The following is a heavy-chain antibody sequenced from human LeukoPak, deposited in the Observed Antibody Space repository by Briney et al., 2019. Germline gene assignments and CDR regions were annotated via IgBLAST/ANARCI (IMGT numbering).Heavy chain of an antibody. CDR2: NYTSGST. D-gene: IGHD3-22*01. CDR1: GDSLSSGDYY. V-gene: IGHV4-61*02. J-gene: IGHJ3*02. Sequence: SETLSLTCTVSGDSLSSGDYYWSWIRQPAGRGLEWIGRNYTSGSTNYNPSLKSRVTISVDTPKNQFSLKLTAVTATDPVVHYCARGPYKYDGSGAFDIWGQGTMVTVSS. CDR3: ARGPYKYDGSGAFDI.